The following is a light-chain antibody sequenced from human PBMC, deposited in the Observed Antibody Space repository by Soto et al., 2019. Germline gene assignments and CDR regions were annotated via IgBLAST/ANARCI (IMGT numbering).Light chain of an antibody. CDR1: QSVSSN. CDR2: GAS. V-gene: IGKV3-15*01. CDR3: QQYNNWLGT. Sequence: EIVMTQSPATLSVSPGERATLSCRASQSVSSNLAWYQPKPGQAPGLLIYGASTRATGIPARFSGSGSGTEFTLTISSLQSEDFAVYYCQQYNNWLGTFGQGTKV. J-gene: IGKJ1*01.